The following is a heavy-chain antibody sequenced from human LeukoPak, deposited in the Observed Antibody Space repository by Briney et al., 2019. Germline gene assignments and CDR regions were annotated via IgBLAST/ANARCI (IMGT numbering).Heavy chain of an antibody. V-gene: IGHV3-23*01. CDR1: GFSFSNYA. CDR3: AKGVGTGIAYHNGMDV. CDR2: ITYSGART. Sequence: GRSLRLSCVASGFSFSNYAMNWVRQAPGKGLEWVSTITYSGARTYYADSVKGRFTISRANSQNTLDLQMNSLRVEDTAIYYCAKGVGTGIAYHNGMDVWAQGNRVSVS. J-gene: IGHJ6*02. D-gene: IGHD5-18*01.